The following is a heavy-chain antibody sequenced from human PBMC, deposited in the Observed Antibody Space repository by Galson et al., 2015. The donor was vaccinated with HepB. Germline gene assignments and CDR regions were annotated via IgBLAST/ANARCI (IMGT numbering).Heavy chain of an antibody. CDR2: MKADGSER. J-gene: IGHJ4*02. CDR1: GFTFNTYW. V-gene: IGHV3-7*01. CDR3: GSRWADY. Sequence: SLRLSCAASGFTFNTYWMTWIRQAPGKGLEWVANMKADGSERHYADSVRGRFTISRDNAKNSLYLQMNSLRAEDTAVYYCGSRWADYWGQGTPVTVSS. D-gene: IGHD4-23*01.